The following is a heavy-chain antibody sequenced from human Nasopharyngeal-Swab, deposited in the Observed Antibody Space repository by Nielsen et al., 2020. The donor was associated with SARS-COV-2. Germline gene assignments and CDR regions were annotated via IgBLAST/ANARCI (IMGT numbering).Heavy chain of an antibody. V-gene: IGHV3-30*03. CDR2: ISYDGSNK. Sequence: GGSLRLSCAASGFTFSSYGMHWVRQAPGKGLEWVAVISYDGSNKYYADSVKGRFTISRDNSKNTLYLQMNSLRAEDTAVYYCARVGLHYYDSSGPFDYWGQGTLVTVSS. CDR3: ARVGLHYYDSSGPFDY. J-gene: IGHJ4*02. CDR1: GFTFSSYG. D-gene: IGHD3-22*01.